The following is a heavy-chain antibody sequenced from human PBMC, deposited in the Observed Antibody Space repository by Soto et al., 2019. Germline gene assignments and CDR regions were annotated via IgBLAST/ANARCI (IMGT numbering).Heavy chain of an antibody. CDR3: GRACGDYCLTPRAFDY. V-gene: IGHV4-34*01. Sequence: QVQLQQWGAGLLKPSETLSLTCGVDGESFSAYYWNWIRQPPGKGLEWIGEINHSGNTNYNPSLKSRATISVDTSKNHFSLRLNSVTAADTALYFCGRACGDYCLTPRAFDYWGQGALVTVSS. D-gene: IGHD4-17*01. CDR1: GESFSAYY. J-gene: IGHJ4*02. CDR2: INHSGNT.